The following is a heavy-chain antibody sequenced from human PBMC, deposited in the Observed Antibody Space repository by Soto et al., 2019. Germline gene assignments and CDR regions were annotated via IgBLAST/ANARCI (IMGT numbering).Heavy chain of an antibody. CDR3: ARETIMITFGGVIGGSDAFDF. Sequence: EVQLVESGGGLVQPGGSLRLSCAASGFTFSSYWMHWVRQAPGKGLVWVSRINSDGSSTSYADSVKGRFTISRDNVKNTMYLHMNSLGAEDTSVYYCARETIMITFGGVIGGSDAFDFWGQGTMVTVSS. V-gene: IGHV3-74*01. D-gene: IGHD3-16*01. J-gene: IGHJ3*01. CDR2: INSDGSST. CDR1: GFTFSSYW.